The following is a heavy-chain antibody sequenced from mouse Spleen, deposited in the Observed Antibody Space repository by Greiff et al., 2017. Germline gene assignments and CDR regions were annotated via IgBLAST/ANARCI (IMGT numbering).Heavy chain of an antibody. Sequence: QVTLKESGPELVKPGASVKISCKASGYAFSSSWMNWVKQRPEQGLEWIGRIDPYDSDTHYNQKFKDKAILTVDKSSSTAYMQLSSLTSEDSAVYYCAREGAYGNYSWFAYWGQGTLVTVSA. CDR3: AREGAYGNYSWFAY. D-gene: IGHD2-1*01. J-gene: IGHJ3*01. V-gene: IGHV1-82*01. CDR2: IDPYDSDT. CDR1: GYAFSSSW.